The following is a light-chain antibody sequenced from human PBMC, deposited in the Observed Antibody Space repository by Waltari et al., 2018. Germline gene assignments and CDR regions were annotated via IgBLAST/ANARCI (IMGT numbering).Light chain of an antibody. V-gene: IGKV3-20*01. CDR1: QTIRTTY. CDR2: GTF. Sequence: EIVLTQSSGTLSLSLGEGATLSCRTSQTIRTTYLAWYQQKPGQAPTLLIYGTFTRATGIPDRFTGSGSGTDFSLTISSLEPEDFATYYCQQYDISPLTFGGGTKVEIK. CDR3: QQYDISPLT. J-gene: IGKJ4*01.